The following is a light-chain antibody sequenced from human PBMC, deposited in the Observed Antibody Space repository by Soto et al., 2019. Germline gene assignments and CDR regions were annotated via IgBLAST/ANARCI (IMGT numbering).Light chain of an antibody. CDR2: DAS. CDR1: QSVSSY. Sequence: EIVLTQSPATLSLSPGERATLSCRASQSVSSYLAWYQQKPGQAPRLLIYDASNRATGIPARFSGSGSGTDFTLTISSLEPEDFAVYYCQQYGSSPGVTFGPGTKVDIK. V-gene: IGKV3-11*01. J-gene: IGKJ3*01. CDR3: QQYGSSPGVT.